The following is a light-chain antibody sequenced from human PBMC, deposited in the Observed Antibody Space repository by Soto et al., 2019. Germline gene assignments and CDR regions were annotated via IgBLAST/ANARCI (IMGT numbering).Light chain of an antibody. V-gene: IGLV2-14*01. CDR1: SSDVGGYNY. J-gene: IGLJ3*02. CDR3: SSYTRSSTRV. Sequence: QSALTQPASVSGCPRQSITISCTRTSSDVGGYNYVSWYQQHPGKAPKLMIYEVSNRPSGVSNRFSGSKSGNTASLTISGLQAEDEADYYCSSYTRSSTRVFGGGTKLTVL. CDR2: EVS.